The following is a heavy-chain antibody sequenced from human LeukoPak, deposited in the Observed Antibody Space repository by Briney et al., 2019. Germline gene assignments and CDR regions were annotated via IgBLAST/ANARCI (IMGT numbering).Heavy chain of an antibody. Sequence: MTSETLSLTCTVSGVSITTYYWSWIRQPPGKGLEWIGYIYHSGSTNYNPSLKSRVTISVDTSKNEFSLKLTSVTAADTAVYYCAREANYYGSGSYFEGTFDYWGQGSLVTVSS. CDR3: AREANYYGSGSYFEGTFDY. CDR2: IYHSGST. CDR1: GVSITTYY. V-gene: IGHV4-59*13. D-gene: IGHD3-10*01. J-gene: IGHJ4*02.